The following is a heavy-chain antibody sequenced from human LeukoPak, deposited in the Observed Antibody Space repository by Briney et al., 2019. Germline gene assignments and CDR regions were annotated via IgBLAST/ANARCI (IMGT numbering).Heavy chain of an antibody. CDR2: ISAYNGNT. Sequence: ASVKVSCKASGYTFTSYGISWVRQAPGQGLEWMGWISAYNGNTNYAQKLQGRVTMTTDTSTSTAYMELRSLRSDDTAVYYCARVDPSPRGLRYSYYYYYYYMDVWGKGTTVTVSS. CDR1: GYTFTSYG. V-gene: IGHV1-18*01. J-gene: IGHJ6*03. D-gene: IGHD3-10*01. CDR3: ARVDPSPRGLRYSYYYYYYYMDV.